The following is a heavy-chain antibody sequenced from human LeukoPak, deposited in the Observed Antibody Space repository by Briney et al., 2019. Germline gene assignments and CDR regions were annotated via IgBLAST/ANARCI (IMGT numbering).Heavy chain of an antibody. D-gene: IGHD4-23*01. J-gene: IGHJ2*01. Sequence: PSETLSLTCTVSGGSIRYSSYYWGWIRQPPGKGLEWIGYIYYSGSTNYNPSLKSRVTISLDTSKNQFSLKLSSVTTADTAVYYCARSVVTLYWYFDLWGRGTLVTVSS. CDR2: IYYSGST. V-gene: IGHV4-61*05. CDR1: GGSIRYSSYY. CDR3: ARSVVTLYWYFDL.